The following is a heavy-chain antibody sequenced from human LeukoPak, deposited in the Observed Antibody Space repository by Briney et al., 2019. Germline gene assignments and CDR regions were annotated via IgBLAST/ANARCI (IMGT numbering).Heavy chain of an antibody. CDR2: INHSGST. Sequence: SETLSLTCTVSGGPISGYYWSWIRQPPGKGLEWIGEINHSGSTNYNPSLKSRVTISVDTSKNQFSLKLSSVTAADTAVYYCARGGYYDSTESPYYFDYWGQGALVTVSS. V-gene: IGHV4-34*01. CDR3: ARGGYYDSTESPYYFDY. J-gene: IGHJ4*02. CDR1: GGPISGYY. D-gene: IGHD3-22*01.